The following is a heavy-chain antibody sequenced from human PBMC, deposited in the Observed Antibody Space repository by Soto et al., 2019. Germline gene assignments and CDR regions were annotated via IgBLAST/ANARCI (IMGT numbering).Heavy chain of an antibody. J-gene: IGHJ4*02. Sequence: EVQLVESGGGLVQPGRSLRLSCAASGFTCDDYAMHWVRQAPGQGLEWVSGSSWNSGSIGYADSVKGRFTISRDNAKNSLYLQMNSLRAEDTALYYCAKDLGYSSGWYVFDYWGQGTLVTVSS. CDR3: AKDLGYSSGWYVFDY. V-gene: IGHV3-9*01. CDR2: SSWNSGSI. D-gene: IGHD6-19*01. CDR1: GFTCDDYA.